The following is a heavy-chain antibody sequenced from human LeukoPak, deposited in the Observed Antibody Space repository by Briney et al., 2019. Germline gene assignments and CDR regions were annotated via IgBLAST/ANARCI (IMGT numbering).Heavy chain of an antibody. CDR1: GFTFSLYW. D-gene: IGHD3-16*01. J-gene: IGHJ5*02. CDR2: INPDGSQK. V-gene: IGHV3-7*01. Sequence: QTGGSLRLSCVASGFTFSLYWMTWVRQFPGKGLEWVADINPDGSQKYSVDSVKGRFTISRDNARNAVFLQMNSLRDDDTAVYYCVRQMIRFWFDPWGQGSRVTVSS. CDR3: VRQMIRFWFDP.